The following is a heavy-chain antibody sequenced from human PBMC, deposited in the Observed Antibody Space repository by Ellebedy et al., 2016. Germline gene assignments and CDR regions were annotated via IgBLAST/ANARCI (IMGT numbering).Heavy chain of an antibody. CDR3: TRGANYTFDI. CDR1: GFTFSSYA. D-gene: IGHD1-7*01. V-gene: IGHV3-48*04. CDR2: INSQINAM. J-gene: IGHJ3*02. Sequence: GESLKISCAASGFTFSSYAMNWVRQAPGKGLEWVSYINSQINAMYYADSVKGRFTMSRDNAKNSLYLQMNSLRAEETAMYFCTRGANYTFDIWGQGTMVTVSS.